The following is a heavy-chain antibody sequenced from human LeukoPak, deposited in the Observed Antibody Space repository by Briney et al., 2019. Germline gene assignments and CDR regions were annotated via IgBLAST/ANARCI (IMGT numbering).Heavy chain of an antibody. CDR3: ARGTDSSSPAFDI. J-gene: IGHJ3*02. CDR2: IYYTGST. V-gene: IGHV4-59*01. CDR1: ADSISGYY. Sequence: PSETLSLTCIVSADSISGYYWNWIRRPPGKGLEWIGCIYYTGSTNYSPSLKSRVSISVDMSTNQFSLKLTSVTAADTAVYYCARGTDSSSPAFDIWGQGTMVTVSS. D-gene: IGHD6-6*01.